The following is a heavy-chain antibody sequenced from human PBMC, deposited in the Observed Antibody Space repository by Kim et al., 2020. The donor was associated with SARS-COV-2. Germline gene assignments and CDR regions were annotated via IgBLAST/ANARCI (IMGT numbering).Heavy chain of an antibody. CDR2: IYHSGST. CDR3: ARARWLPSYFDY. Sequence: SETLSLTCAVSGGSISSGGYSWSWIRQPPGKGLEWIGYIYHSGSTYYNPSLKSRVTISVDRSKNQFSLKLSSVTAADTAVYYCARARWLPSYFDYWGQGTLVTVSS. CDR1: GGSISSGGYS. J-gene: IGHJ4*02. D-gene: IGHD5-12*01. V-gene: IGHV4-30-2*01.